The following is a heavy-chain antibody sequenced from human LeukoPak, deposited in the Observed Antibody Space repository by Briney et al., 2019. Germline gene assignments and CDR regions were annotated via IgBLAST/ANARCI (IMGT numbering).Heavy chain of an antibody. Sequence: ASVKVSCKASGYTFTSYYMHWVRQAPGQGLEWMGIINPSGGSTSYAQKFQGRVTMTRDTSTSTVYMELSSLRSEDTAVYYCARDPGDNWGPTYYFDYWGQGTLVTVSS. CDR3: ARDPGDNWGPTYYFDY. CDR2: INPSGGST. CDR1: GYTFTSYY. D-gene: IGHD7-27*01. J-gene: IGHJ4*02. V-gene: IGHV1-46*01.